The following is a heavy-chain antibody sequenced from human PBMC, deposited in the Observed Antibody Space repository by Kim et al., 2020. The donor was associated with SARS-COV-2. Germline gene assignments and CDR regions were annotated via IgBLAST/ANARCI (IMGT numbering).Heavy chain of an antibody. CDR3: ARTSYWSSRRGDDAFDI. Sequence: ASVKVSCKTSGYTFTSYGISWVRQAPGQGLEWMGWISAYNSHTNYAQKLQGRVTVTTDTSTSTAYMEMRSLRSDDTAVYYCARTSYWSSRRGDDAFDIWGQGTMVTVSS. J-gene: IGHJ3*02. D-gene: IGHD2-2*01. CDR1: GYTFTSYG. CDR2: ISAYNSHT. V-gene: IGHV1-18*01.